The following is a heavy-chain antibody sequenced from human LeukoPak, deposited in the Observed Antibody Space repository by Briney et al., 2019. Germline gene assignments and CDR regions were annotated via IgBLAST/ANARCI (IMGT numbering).Heavy chain of an antibody. CDR2: ISSSGSTI. V-gene: IGHV3-48*03. Sequence: GGSLRLSCAASGFTFSSYEMNWVRPAPGKGLEWVSYISSSGSTIYYADSVKGRFTISRDNAKNSLYLQMNSLRAEDTAVYYCARDGLGYCSSTSCFPGGWFDPWGQGTLVTVSS. CDR1: GFTFSSYE. D-gene: IGHD2-2*01. CDR3: ARDGLGYCSSTSCFPGGWFDP. J-gene: IGHJ5*02.